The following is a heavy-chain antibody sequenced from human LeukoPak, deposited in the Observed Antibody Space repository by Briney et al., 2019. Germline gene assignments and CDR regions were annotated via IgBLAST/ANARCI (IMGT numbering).Heavy chain of an antibody. CDR2: IRYDGSNK. Sequence: GGSLRLSCAASGFTFSSYGMHWVRQAPGKGLEWVAFIRYDGSNKYYADSVKGRFTISRDNSKNTLYLQMNSLRAEDTAVYYCAKEKLDFLTVYLPQHDYWGQGTLVTVSS. V-gene: IGHV3-30*02. CDR3: AKEKLDFLTVYLPQHDY. CDR1: GFTFSSYG. D-gene: IGHD2/OR15-2a*01. J-gene: IGHJ4*02.